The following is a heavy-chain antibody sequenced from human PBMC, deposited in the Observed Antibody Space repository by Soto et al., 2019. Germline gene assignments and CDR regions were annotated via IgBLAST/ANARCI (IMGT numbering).Heavy chain of an antibody. CDR1: GYTFTSDY. J-gene: IGHJ3*02. D-gene: IGHD2-2*01. V-gene: IGHV1-46*01. Sequence: QVRLVQSGAEVKKPGASVKVSCKASGYTFTSDYLHWVRQAPGQGLVWMGIMNPSDGSTSYTQKFQGRVTMTRDTSTSTVYMEMSSLRSEDTAVYYCVRSTVSYAFDIWGQVTMVTVSS. CDR2: MNPSDGST. CDR3: VRSTVSYAFDI.